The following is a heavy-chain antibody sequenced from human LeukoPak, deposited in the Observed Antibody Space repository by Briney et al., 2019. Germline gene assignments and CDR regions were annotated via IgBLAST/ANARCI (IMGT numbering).Heavy chain of an antibody. J-gene: IGHJ4*02. Sequence: SETLSLTCTVSGGSISSSSYYWAWIRQPPGKGLEWIGTIYYSGSTYYNASLKSRVTISVDTSKNQFSLKLSSVTAADTAVYYCARQTGSGLFSLPGGQGTLVTVSS. V-gene: IGHV4-39*01. D-gene: IGHD3-10*01. CDR2: IYYSGST. CDR1: GGSISSSSYY. CDR3: ARQTGSGLFSLP.